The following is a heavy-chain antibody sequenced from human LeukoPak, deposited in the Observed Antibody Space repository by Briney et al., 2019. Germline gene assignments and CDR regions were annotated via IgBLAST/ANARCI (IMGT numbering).Heavy chain of an antibody. CDR1: GGSISSGGYY. CDR2: IYYSGST. Sequence: SETLSLTCTVTGGSISSGGYYWSWIRQYPGKGLEWIGYIYYSGSTYYNPSLKSRVTISVDTSKNQFSLKLSSVSAADTAVYYCARGGYYFYYGMDIWGKGTTVTVSS. J-gene: IGHJ6*04. V-gene: IGHV4-31*03. CDR3: ARGGYYFYYGMDI.